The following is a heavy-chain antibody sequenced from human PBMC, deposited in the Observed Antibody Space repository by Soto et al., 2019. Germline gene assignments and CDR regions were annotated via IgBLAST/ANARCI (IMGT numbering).Heavy chain of an antibody. CDR2: ISSSSSYI. V-gene: IGHV3-21*01. CDR3: ARDIVVVPAAMRHYMDV. Sequence: GGSLRLSCAASGFTFSSYSMNWVRQAPGKGLEWVSSISSSSSYIYYADSVKGRFTISRDNAKNSLYLQMNSLRAEDTAVYYCARDIVVVPAAMRHYMDVWGKGTTVTVSS. J-gene: IGHJ6*03. CDR1: GFTFSSYS. D-gene: IGHD2-2*01.